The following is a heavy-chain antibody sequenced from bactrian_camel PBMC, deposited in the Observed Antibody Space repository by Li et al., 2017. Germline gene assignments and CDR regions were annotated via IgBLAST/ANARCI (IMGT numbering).Heavy chain of an antibody. J-gene: IGHJ4*01. CDR1: GFSFRTYF. CDR2: ISDSGITT. V-gene: IGHV3S28*01. Sequence: QLVESGGGLVQPGGSLRLSCAASGFSFRTYFITWVRQAPGKGLEWVSGISDSGITTRYPDFAKGRFTISRDNAKNTLYLQMNSLKPDDTAVYYCAIGRYTNDIASMTRGQGTQVTVS. D-gene: IGHD4*01.